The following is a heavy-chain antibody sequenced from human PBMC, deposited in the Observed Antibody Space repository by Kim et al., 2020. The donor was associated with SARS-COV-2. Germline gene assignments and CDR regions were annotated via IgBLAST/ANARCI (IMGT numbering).Heavy chain of an antibody. CDR2: ISSSGSTI. CDR1: GFTFSSYE. D-gene: IGHD3-3*01. V-gene: IGHV3-48*03. J-gene: IGHJ6*02. Sequence: GGSLRLSCTASGFTFSSYEMNWVRQAPGKGLEWVSYISSSGSTIYYADSVKGRFTISRDNAKNSLYLQMNSLRAEDTAVYYCARDLRITIFGLAPPGVGPGMDVWGQGTTVTVSS. CDR3: ARDLRITIFGLAPPGVGPGMDV.